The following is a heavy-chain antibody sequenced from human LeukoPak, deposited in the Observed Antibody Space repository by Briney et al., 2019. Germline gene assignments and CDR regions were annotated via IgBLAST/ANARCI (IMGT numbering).Heavy chain of an antibody. CDR1: GGSFSGYY. V-gene: IGHV4-34*01. D-gene: IGHD6-13*01. Sequence: SETLSLTCAVYGGSFSGYYWSWIRQPPGKGREWIGEINHSGSTNYNPSLKGRVTISVDTSKNQFSLKLSSVTAADTAVYYCARAAAETVRPFDYWGQGTLVTVSS. J-gene: IGHJ4*02. CDR3: ARAAAETVRPFDY. CDR2: INHSGST.